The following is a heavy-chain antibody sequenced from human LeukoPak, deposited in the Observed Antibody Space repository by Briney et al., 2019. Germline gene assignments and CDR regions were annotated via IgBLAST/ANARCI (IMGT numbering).Heavy chain of an antibody. CDR2: IYYSGST. Sequence: SETLSLTCTVSGGSISSISYYWGWIRQPPGKGLEWIGSIYYSGSTYYNPSLKSRVTISVDTSKNQFSLKLSSVTAADTAVYYCAGLAYCDSSGFYWGQGTLVTVSS. D-gene: IGHD3-22*01. V-gene: IGHV4-39*01. CDR3: AGLAYCDSSGFY. J-gene: IGHJ4*02. CDR1: GGSISSISYY.